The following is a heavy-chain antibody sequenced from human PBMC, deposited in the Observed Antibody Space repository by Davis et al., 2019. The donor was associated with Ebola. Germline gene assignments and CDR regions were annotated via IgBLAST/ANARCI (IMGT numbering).Heavy chain of an antibody. CDR1: GFTFSSYA. Sequence: GESLKISCAASGFTFSSYAMSWVRQAPGKGLEWVSAISGSGGSTYYADSVKGRFTISRDNSKNTLYLQMNSLRDEDTAVYYCARGRSFDYWGQGTLVTVSS. CDR2: ISGSGGST. V-gene: IGHV3-23*01. J-gene: IGHJ4*02. CDR3: ARGRSFDY.